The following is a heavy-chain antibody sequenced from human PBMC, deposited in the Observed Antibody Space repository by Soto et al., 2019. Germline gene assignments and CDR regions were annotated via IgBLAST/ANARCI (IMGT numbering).Heavy chain of an antibody. V-gene: IGHV1-3*01. J-gene: IGHJ4*02. Sequence: GASVKVSCKASGYTFTSSAMHCVRQAPGQRLEWMGWINAGNGNTKYSQKFQGRVTITRDTSASTAYMELSSLRSEDTAVYYCASGSWGSSSWPKQFDYWGQGTLVTVSS. CDR2: INAGNGNT. D-gene: IGHD6-13*01. CDR1: GYTFTSSA. CDR3: ASGSWGSSSWPKQFDY.